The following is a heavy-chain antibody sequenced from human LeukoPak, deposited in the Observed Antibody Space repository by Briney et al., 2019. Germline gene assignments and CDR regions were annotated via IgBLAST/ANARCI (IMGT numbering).Heavy chain of an antibody. J-gene: IGHJ4*02. CDR2: INHSGST. Sequence: SETLSLTCAVYGGSFSGYYWSWIRQPPGKGLEWIGEINHSGSTNYNPSLKSRVTISVDTSKNQFSLKLSSVTAADTAVYYCARGRGSSGWYSVDYWGQGRLVTVSS. D-gene: IGHD6-19*01. V-gene: IGHV4-34*01. CDR1: GGSFSGYY. CDR3: ARGRGSSGWYSVDY.